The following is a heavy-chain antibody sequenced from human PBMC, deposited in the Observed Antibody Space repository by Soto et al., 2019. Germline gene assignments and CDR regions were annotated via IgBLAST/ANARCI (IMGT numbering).Heavy chain of an antibody. J-gene: IGHJ4*02. CDR3: VRGRGTWYYPY. CDR2: INHTGDT. Sequence: QVQLQQWGAGLLKPSETLSLTCAVYGGSFSSYYWSWIRQSPGKGLEWIGQINHTGDTNYSPSLKSRVIISVDTSKNQFSLRVNSLTAADMAVSYCVRGRGTWYYPYWGQGTLVTVAS. D-gene: IGHD6-13*01. CDR1: GGSFSSYY. V-gene: IGHV4-34*01.